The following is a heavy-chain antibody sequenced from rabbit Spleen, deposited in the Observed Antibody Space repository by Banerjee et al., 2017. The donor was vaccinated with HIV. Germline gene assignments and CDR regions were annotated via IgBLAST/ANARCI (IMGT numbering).Heavy chain of an antibody. CDR1: AFSFSHGYY. Sequence: QEQLKESGGGLVQPGGSLTLTCKASAFSFSHGYYNGWVRQVPGEVLEWLACIYTGNSKTYCENWGKDRFIIYKNSSATVTLQITSLTVADKATYFCARDAGRGDYIDGVFNLWGQGTLVTVS. CDR2: IYTGNSKT. V-gene: IGHV1S45*01. J-gene: IGHJ4*01. D-gene: IGHD8-1*01. CDR3: ARDAGRGDYIDGVFNL.